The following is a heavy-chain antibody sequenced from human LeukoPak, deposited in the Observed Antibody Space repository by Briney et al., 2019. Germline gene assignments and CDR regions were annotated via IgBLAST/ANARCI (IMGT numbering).Heavy chain of an antibody. J-gene: IGHJ4*02. Sequence: GGSLRLSCAASGFTFSSYWMSWVRQAPGKGLEWVANIKQDGSGKFYVDSVKGRFTISRDNDKNSLYLQMNSLRAEDTAVYYCARGGAMQSPADYWGQGTLVTVSS. D-gene: IGHD3-16*01. V-gene: IGHV3-7*03. CDR1: GFTFSSYW. CDR2: IKQDGSGK. CDR3: ARGGAMQSPADY.